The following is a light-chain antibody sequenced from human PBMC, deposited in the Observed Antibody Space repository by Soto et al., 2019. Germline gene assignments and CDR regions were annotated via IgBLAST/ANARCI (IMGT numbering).Light chain of an antibody. CDR3: HQTDTIPET. CDR2: AAF. CDR1: QSISTF. J-gene: IGKJ1*01. V-gene: IGKV1-39*01. Sequence: DIQMTQSPSSLSASVGDRVTITCRASQSISTFLNWYQQRPGKAPKLLIYAAFTLQTGVPSRFSGRGSGTDFTPNISNLQPEDFATYYCHQTDTIPETFGQGTKVEIK.